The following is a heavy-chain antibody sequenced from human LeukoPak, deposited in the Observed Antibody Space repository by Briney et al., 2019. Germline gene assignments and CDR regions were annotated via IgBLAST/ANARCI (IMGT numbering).Heavy chain of an antibody. Sequence: KASETLSLTCTVSGGSISSYYWSWIRQPPGKGLEWIGYIYYSGSTNYNPSLKSRVTISVDTSKNQFSLKLSSVTAADTAVYYCARHKDGPVVNAFDIWGQGTMVTVSS. CDR3: ARHKDGPVVNAFDI. CDR1: GGSISSYY. V-gene: IGHV4-59*08. D-gene: IGHD2-15*01. J-gene: IGHJ3*02. CDR2: IYYSGST.